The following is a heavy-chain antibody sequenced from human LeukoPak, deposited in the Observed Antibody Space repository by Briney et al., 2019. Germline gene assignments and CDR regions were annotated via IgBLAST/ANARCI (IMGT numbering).Heavy chain of an antibody. V-gene: IGHV3-30*04. CDR3: ARDDIVVADYYMDV. D-gene: IGHD2-15*01. CDR1: GITFSNYA. J-gene: IGHJ6*03. CDR2: ISYDGSNK. Sequence: PGGSLRLSCAASGITFSNYAMHWVRQAPGKGLEWVAVISYDGSNKYYADSVKGRFTISRDNSKNTLYLQMNSLRAEDTAVYYCARDDIVVADYYMDVWGKGTTVTVSS.